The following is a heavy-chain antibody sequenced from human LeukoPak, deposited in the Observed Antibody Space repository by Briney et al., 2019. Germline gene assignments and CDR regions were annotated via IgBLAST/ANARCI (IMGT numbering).Heavy chain of an antibody. J-gene: IGHJ4*02. CDR2: IIPILGIA. D-gene: IGHD5-18*01. Sequence: SVKVSCKASGGTFSSYAISWVRQAPGQGLEWMGRIIPILGIANYAQKFQGRVTITADKSTSTAYMELSSLRSEDTAVYYCASVMVVDTAMAQGFYYFDYWGQGTLVTVPS. V-gene: IGHV1-69*04. CDR3: ASVMVVDTAMAQGFYYFDY. CDR1: GGTFSSYA.